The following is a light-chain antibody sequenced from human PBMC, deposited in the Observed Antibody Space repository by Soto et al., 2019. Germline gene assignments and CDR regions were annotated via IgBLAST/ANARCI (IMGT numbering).Light chain of an antibody. CDR2: NNN. Sequence: QSVLTQPPSASGTPGQRVTISCSGSSSNIGRNTVNWYQQLPGTAPKLLIYNNNQRPSGVPDRFSGSKSGTSASLAISGLQSEDEAEYYCAAWDDSVYVFGTGTKVTVL. CDR3: AAWDDSVYV. J-gene: IGLJ1*01. CDR1: SSNIGRNT. V-gene: IGLV1-44*01.